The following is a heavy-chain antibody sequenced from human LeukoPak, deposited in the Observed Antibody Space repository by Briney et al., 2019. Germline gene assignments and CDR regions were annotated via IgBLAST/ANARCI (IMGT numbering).Heavy chain of an antibody. CDR3: AKDQVVPAAVIWYYYMDV. Sequence: GGSLRLSCAASGFTFSSYGMHWVRQAPGKGLEWVAFIRYDGSNKYYADSVKGRFTISRDNSKNTLYLQMNSLRAEDTAVYYCAKDQVVPAAVIWYYYMDVWGKGTTVTVSS. J-gene: IGHJ6*03. CDR2: IRYDGSNK. V-gene: IGHV3-30*02. CDR1: GFTFSSYG. D-gene: IGHD2-2*01.